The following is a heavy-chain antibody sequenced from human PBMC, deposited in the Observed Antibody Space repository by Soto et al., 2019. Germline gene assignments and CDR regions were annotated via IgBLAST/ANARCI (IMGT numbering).Heavy chain of an antibody. CDR1: GFTFGTYS. CDR3: ARLYYDYV. J-gene: IGHJ6*02. V-gene: IGHV3-48*02. D-gene: IGHD3-3*01. Sequence: PGGSLRLSCAGSGFTFGTYSMNWVRQAAGKGLEWIAYISYDSDTIQYADSVKGRFTISRDNAKNSLYLQMNSLRDEDTAVYYCARLYYDYVWGQGTTVTLSS. CDR2: ISYDSDTI.